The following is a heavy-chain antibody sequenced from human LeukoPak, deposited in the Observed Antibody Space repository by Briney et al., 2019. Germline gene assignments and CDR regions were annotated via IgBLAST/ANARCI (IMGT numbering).Heavy chain of an antibody. Sequence: GESLKISCKGSGYSFTSYWIGWVRQMPGKGLEWMGIIYPGDSDTRYSPSFQGQVTISADKSISTAYLQWSSLKASDTAMYHCARAMYYDILTGYYPHFDYWGQGTLVTVSS. D-gene: IGHD3-9*01. CDR2: IYPGDSDT. CDR3: ARAMYYDILTGYYPHFDY. J-gene: IGHJ4*02. CDR1: GYSFTSYW. V-gene: IGHV5-51*01.